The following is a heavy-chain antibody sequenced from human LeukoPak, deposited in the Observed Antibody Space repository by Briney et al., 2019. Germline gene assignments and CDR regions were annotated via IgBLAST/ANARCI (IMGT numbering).Heavy chain of an antibody. D-gene: IGHD1-26*01. CDR3: ARAVGATSQFDY. V-gene: IGHV1-46*01. J-gene: IGHJ4*02. CDR1: GYTFTTYY. Sequence: ASVTVSCKASGYTFTTYYLHWVRQAPGQGLEWMGIVNPSGGSTPYAQNFQGRVTMTRDTSTNTVYMELSSLRSEDTAVYYCARAVGATSQFDYWGQGTLATVSS. CDR2: VNPSGGST.